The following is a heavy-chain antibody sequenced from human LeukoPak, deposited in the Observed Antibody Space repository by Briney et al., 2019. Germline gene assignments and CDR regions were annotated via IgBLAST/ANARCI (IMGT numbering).Heavy chain of an antibody. D-gene: IGHD3-9*01. CDR1: GGSISSGDYY. CDR3: ARGELDILTGNNWFDP. V-gene: IGHV4-30-4*01. CDR2: IYYNGST. Sequence: SETLSLTCSVSGGSISSGDYYWSWIRQPPGKGLEWIGYIYYNGSTYYNPSLKSRVTISVDTSKNQFSLKLSSVTAADTAVYYCARGELDILTGNNWFDPWGQGTLVTVSS. J-gene: IGHJ5*02.